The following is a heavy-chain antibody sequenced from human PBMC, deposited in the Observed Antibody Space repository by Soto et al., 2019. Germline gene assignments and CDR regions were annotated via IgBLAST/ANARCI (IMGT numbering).Heavy chain of an antibody. D-gene: IGHD3-16*02. CDR1: GGSFSGYY. J-gene: IGHJ4*02. CDR3: ARSGEFGGVIVPFDY. CDR2: INHSGST. V-gene: IGHV4-34*01. Sequence: ASETLSLTCAVYGGSFSGYYWSWIRQPPGKGLEWIGEINHSGSTNYNPSLKSRVTISVDTSNNQFSLKLSSVTAADTAVYYCARSGEFGGVIVPFDYWGQGTLVTVSS.